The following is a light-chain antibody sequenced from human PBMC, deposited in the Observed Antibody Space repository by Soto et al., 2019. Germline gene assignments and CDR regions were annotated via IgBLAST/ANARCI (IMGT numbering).Light chain of an antibody. CDR1: QSLSSN. CDR2: GAS. Sequence: VLTQSPATRSVSPGDRATLSCRASQSLSSNLAWYQQKPCQAHRLLIYGASTRAIGIPARFSGSGSGTEFTLTISSLQSEDLAVYYCQQYKYWPTWTFGQGTKVDIK. V-gene: IGKV3-15*01. CDR3: QQYKYWPTWT. J-gene: IGKJ1*01.